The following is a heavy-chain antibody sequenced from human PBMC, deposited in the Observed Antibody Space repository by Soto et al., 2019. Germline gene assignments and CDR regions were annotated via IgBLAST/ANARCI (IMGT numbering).Heavy chain of an antibody. CDR2: IDSSGEK. Sequence: QVTLKESGPVLVKPTETLTLRCTVSGLSISDSEMGVSWIRQPPGKALEWLAHIDSSGEKSYRTFLKSRLTISKDTSKSQIVLIMTNMDPADTGTYYRARRHLAVAVSPWFDPWGQGILVTVSS. V-gene: IGHV2-26*01. CDR1: GLSISDSEMG. CDR3: ARRHLAVAVSPWFDP. J-gene: IGHJ5*02. D-gene: IGHD6-19*01.